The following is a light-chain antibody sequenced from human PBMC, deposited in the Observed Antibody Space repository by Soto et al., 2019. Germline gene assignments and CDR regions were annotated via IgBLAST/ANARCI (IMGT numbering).Light chain of an antibody. Sequence: QSALTQPASVSGSPGQSITISCTGTSSDVGPYSYVSWYQQHPGKAPKVMIYEVSNRPSGVSNRFSGSKSGNTASLTISGLQAEDEADYYCSSYTTSSTVVFGGGTKLTVL. CDR1: SSDVGPYSY. CDR2: EVS. CDR3: SSYTTSSTVV. J-gene: IGLJ2*01. V-gene: IGLV2-14*01.